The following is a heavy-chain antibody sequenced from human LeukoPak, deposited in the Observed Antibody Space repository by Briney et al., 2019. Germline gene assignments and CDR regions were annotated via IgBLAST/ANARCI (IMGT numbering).Heavy chain of an antibody. CDR1: GFTFSNYD. CDR3: AKGAWIAAAGAVDY. J-gene: IGHJ4*02. Sequence: GRSLRLSCAASGFTFSNYDMHWVRQAPGKGLEWVAVIWFDGSNKFYADSVKGRFTISRDNSKNTLYLQMNSLRAEDTAVYYCAKGAWIAAAGAVDYWGQGTLVTVSS. CDR2: IWFDGSNK. D-gene: IGHD6-13*01. V-gene: IGHV3-33*06.